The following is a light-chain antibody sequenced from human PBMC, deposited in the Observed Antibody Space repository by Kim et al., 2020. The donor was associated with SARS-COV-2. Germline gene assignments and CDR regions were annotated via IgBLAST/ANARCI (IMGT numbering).Light chain of an antibody. J-gene: IGKJ1*01. CDR1: QGIGPW. CDR2: GSS. Sequence: AAVGDRVTLTCRASQGIGPWLAWYQQRPGNAPKLLISGSSDLETGVPSRFSGSGSGTDFTLTIISLQPEDFATYYCQQGTTFPWTFGPGTKVDIK. CDR3: QQGTTFPWT. V-gene: IGKV1-12*01.